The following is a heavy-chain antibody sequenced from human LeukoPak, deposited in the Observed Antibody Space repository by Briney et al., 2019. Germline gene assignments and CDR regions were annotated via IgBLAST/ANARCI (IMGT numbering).Heavy chain of an antibody. D-gene: IGHD3-16*01. Sequence: PGGSLRLSCAASGFTFSSYAMSWVRQAPGKGLEWVSAISGSGGSTYYADSVKGRFTISRDNAKNSLYLQMNSLRAEDTAVYYCARWGGGFDYWGQGTLVTVSS. CDR1: GFTFSSYA. V-gene: IGHV3-23*01. CDR3: ARWGGGFDY. CDR2: ISGSGGST. J-gene: IGHJ4*02.